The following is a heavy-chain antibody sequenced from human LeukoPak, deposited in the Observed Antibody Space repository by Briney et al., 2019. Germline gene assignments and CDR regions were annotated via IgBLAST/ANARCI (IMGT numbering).Heavy chain of an antibody. V-gene: IGHV5-51*01. D-gene: IGHD2-2*01. CDR1: GYSFTSYW. J-gene: IGHJ4*02. CDR2: IYPGDSDT. CDR3: ARLYCSSTSCPLLDY. Sequence: GESLKISCKGSGYSFTSYWIGWVRQMPGKGLDWMGIIYPGDSDTRYSPSFQGQVPISADKSISTAYLQWSSLKASDTAMYYCARLYCSSTSCPLLDYWGQGTLVTVSS.